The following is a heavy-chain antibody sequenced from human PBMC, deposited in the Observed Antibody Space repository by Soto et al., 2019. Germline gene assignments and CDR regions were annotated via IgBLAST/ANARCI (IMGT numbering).Heavy chain of an antibody. D-gene: IGHD2-2*01. Sequence: SVKVSCKASGGTFCSYAISWVRQAPGQGLEWMGGIIPIFGTANYAQKFQGRVTITADESTSTAYMELSSLRSEDTAAYYCARDLSGIVVVPAATYYYYGMDVWGQGTTVTVSS. V-gene: IGHV1-69*13. CDR3: ARDLSGIVVVPAATYYYYGMDV. CDR2: IIPIFGTA. J-gene: IGHJ6*02. CDR1: GGTFCSYA.